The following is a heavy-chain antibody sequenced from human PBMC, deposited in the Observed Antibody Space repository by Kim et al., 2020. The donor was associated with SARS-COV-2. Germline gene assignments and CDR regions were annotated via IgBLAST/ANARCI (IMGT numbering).Heavy chain of an antibody. CDR1: GFTFSNAW. Sequence: GGSLRLSCAASGFTFSNAWMSWVRQAPGKGLEWVGRIKSKTDGGTTDYAAPVKGRFTISRDDSKNTLYLQMNSLKTEDTAVYYCTSSNYDSSGYYYRAFDIWGQGTMVTVSS. J-gene: IGHJ3*02. CDR2: IKSKTDGGTT. D-gene: IGHD3-22*01. CDR3: TSSNYDSSGYYYRAFDI. V-gene: IGHV3-15*01.